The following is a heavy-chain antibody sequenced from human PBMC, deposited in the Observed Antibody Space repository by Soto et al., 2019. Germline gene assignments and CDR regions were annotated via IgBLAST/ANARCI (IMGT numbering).Heavy chain of an antibody. CDR2: IYYSGST. Sequence: TLSLTCTVSGGSVSSGSYYWSWIRQPPGKGLEWIGYIYYSGSTNYNPSLKSRVTISVDTSKNQFSLNLSSVTAADTAVYYCARVVPATITTSYGMDVWGQGTTVTVSS. CDR1: GGSVSSGSYY. V-gene: IGHV4-61*01. CDR3: ARVVPATITTSYGMDV. J-gene: IGHJ6*02. D-gene: IGHD4-4*01.